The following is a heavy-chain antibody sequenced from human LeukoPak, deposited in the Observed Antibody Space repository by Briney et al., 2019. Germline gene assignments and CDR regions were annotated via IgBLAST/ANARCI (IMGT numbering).Heavy chain of an antibody. V-gene: IGHV3-9*01. D-gene: IGHD6-13*01. CDR1: GFTFDDYA. Sequence: PGGSLRLSCAATGFTFDDYAMHWVRQVPGKGLEWVSGISWNSGSKGYADSVKGRFTISRDNAKNSLYLQMNSLRAEDTALYYCAKGYSSSGTDAFDIWGQVTMVTVSS. CDR3: AKGYSSSGTDAFDI. J-gene: IGHJ3*02. CDR2: ISWNSGSK.